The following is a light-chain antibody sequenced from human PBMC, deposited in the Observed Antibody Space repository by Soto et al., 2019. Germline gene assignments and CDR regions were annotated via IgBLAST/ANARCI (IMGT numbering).Light chain of an antibody. CDR3: QTWGTGGVV. Sequence: QPVLTQSPSASASLGASVKLTCTLSSGHSSYAIAWHQQQPEKGPRYLMKLNSDGSHSKGDGIPDRFSGSSSGAERYLTISSRQSEDEADYYCQTWGTGGVVFGGGTKVTVL. V-gene: IGLV4-69*01. CDR1: SGHSSYA. CDR2: LNSDGSH. J-gene: IGLJ2*01.